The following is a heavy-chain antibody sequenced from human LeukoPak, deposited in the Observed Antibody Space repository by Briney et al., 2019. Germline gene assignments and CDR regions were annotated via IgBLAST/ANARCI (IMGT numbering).Heavy chain of an antibody. CDR3: ARDITGGPYFDY. V-gene: IGHV4-59*01. D-gene: IGHD1-20*01. J-gene: IGHJ4*02. CDR2: IYYSGST. CDR1: GGSISSYY. Sequence: SETLSLTCTVSGGSISSYYWSWIRQPPGKGLEWIGYIYYSGSTNYNPSLKSRVTISVDTSKNQFSLKLSSVTAADTAVYYCARDITGGPYFDYWGQGTLVTVSS.